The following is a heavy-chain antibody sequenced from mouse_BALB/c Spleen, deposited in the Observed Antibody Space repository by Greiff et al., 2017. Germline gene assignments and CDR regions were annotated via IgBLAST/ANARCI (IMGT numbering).Heavy chain of an antibody. Sequence: EVHLVESGGGLVQPGGSRKLSCAASGFTFSSFGMHWVRQAPEKGLEWVAYISSGSSTIYYADTVKGRFTISRDNPKNTLFLQMTSLRSEDTAMYYCARQAVTTAPFDYWGQGTTLTVSS. V-gene: IGHV5-17*02. CDR1: GFTFSSFG. D-gene: IGHD1-2*01. CDR3: ARQAVTTAPFDY. J-gene: IGHJ2*01. CDR2: ISSGSSTI.